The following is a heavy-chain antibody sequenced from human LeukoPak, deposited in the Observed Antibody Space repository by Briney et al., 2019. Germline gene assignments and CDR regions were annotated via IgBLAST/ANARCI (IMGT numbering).Heavy chain of an antibody. CDR3: AKDPSSIFGVVIIPPDY. CDR2: ISGGGGST. V-gene: IGHV3-23*01. D-gene: IGHD3-3*01. J-gene: IGHJ4*02. CDR1: GFTFTSYS. Sequence: PGGSLRLSCAASGFTFTSYSMNWVRQAPGKGLEWVSTISGGGGSTYYADSVKGRFTISRDNSKNTLYLQMDSLRAEDTAVYYCAKDPSSIFGVVIIPPDYWGQGTLVTVSS.